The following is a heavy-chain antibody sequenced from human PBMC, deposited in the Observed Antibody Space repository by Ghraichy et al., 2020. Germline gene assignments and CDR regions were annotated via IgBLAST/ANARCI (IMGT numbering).Heavy chain of an antibody. J-gene: IGHJ4*02. CDR3: ARGDDGSPDS. CDR1: GFPFSRYG. V-gene: IGHV3-30*03. D-gene: IGHD1-26*01. CDR2: RSPDKETK. Sequence: GGSLRLSCKGSGFPFSRYGMHWVRRAPGKGLEWVALRSPDKETKFYADSVRGRFTISRDDSKSTLFLRMNSLRPEDTGMYYCARGDDGSPDSWGPGTLVIVSS.